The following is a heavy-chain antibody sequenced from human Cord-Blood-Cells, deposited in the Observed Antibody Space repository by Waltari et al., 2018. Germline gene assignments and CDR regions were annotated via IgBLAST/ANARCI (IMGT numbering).Heavy chain of an antibody. CDR3: ARREYGSGTHKADAFDI. CDR2: IYYSGST. J-gene: IGHJ3*02. CDR1: GGSISSSSYY. V-gene: IGHV4-39*01. Sequence: QLQLQESGPGLVKPSETLSLTCTVSGGSISSSSYYWGWIRQPPGKGLEWLGSIYYSGSTYDSPALKSRVTISVDTSKNQFSLKLSSVTAADTAVYYCARREYGSGTHKADAFDIWGQGTMVTVSS. D-gene: IGHD3-10*01.